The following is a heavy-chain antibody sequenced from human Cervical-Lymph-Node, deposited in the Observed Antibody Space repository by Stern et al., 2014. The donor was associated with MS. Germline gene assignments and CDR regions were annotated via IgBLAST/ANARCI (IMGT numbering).Heavy chain of an antibody. Sequence: VKLVESGGGLVQPGRSLRLSCAASGFTFGDYGMYWGRQAPGKGLEWVSGISWNSESICYADSVKGRFTVSRDNAKNTLYLQMNSLRAADTALYFCAKDIGAYDFWSGTFDSWGQGTLVTVSS. CDR1: GFTFGDYG. CDR2: ISWNSESI. D-gene: IGHD3-3*01. J-gene: IGHJ4*02. V-gene: IGHV3-9*01. CDR3: AKDIGAYDFWSGTFDS.